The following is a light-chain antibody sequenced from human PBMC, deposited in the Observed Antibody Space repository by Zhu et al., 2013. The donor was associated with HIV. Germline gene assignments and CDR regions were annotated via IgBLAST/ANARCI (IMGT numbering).Light chain of an antibody. J-gene: IGLJ2*01. CDR2: XDS. CDR3: KVWDTSGHHVV. V-gene: IGLV3-21*04. CDR1: NIGRKS. Sequence: SYVLTQPPSVSVAPGKTARITCGGNNIGRKSVHWYQQKPGQAPVLVIYXDSARPSGIPERFSGSNSGNTATLTINRVEAGDEADYYCKVWDTSGHHVVFGGGTKLTVL.